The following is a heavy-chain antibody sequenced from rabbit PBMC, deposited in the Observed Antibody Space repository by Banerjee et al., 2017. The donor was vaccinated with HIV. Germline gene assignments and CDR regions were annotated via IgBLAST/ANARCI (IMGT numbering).Heavy chain of an antibody. CDR1: GFSFSSSYY. CDR2: IYTGSGST. D-gene: IGHD1-1*01. J-gene: IGHJ4*01. CDR3: ARDLAAVIGWNFDL. Sequence: QEQLEESGGGLVQPEGSLTLTCTASGFSFSSSYYMCWVRQAPGKGLEWIGCIYTGSGSTYYASWAKGRFTISKTSSTTVTLQMTSLTAADTATYFCARDLAAVIGWNFDLWGPGTLVTVS. V-gene: IGHV1S45*01.